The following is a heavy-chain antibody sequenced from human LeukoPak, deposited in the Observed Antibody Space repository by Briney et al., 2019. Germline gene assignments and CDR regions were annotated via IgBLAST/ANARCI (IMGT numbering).Heavy chain of an antibody. Sequence: SETLSLTCAVYGGSFSGYYWSWIRQPPGKGLEWIGEINHSGSTNYNPSLKSRVTISVDKSKNQFSLKLSSVTAADTAVYYCARAKDYSNWFDPWGQGTLVTVSS. CDR1: GGSFSGYY. CDR3: ARAKDYSNWFDP. V-gene: IGHV4-34*01. D-gene: IGHD4-11*01. J-gene: IGHJ5*02. CDR2: INHSGST.